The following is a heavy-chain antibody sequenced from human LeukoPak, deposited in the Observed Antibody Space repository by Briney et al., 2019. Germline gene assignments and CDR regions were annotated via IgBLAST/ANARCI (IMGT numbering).Heavy chain of an antibody. CDR2: SRNKARSYTT. D-gene: IGHD1-1*01. CDR3: ARVKKENGGTTNFDY. V-gene: IGHV3-72*01. J-gene: IGHJ4*02. CDR1: GFTFSDHY. Sequence: GGSLRLSCAASGFTFSDHYMDWVRPAPGKELEWVGRSRNKARSYTTSYAASVKGRFTISRDDSKKSVDLQMSSLKSEDTAVYYCARVKKENGGTTNFDYWGQGTLVTVSS.